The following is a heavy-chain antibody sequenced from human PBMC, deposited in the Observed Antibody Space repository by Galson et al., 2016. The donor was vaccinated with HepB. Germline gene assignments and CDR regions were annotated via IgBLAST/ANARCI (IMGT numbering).Heavy chain of an antibody. CDR2: FSSSGNYI. CDR3: ARDQWFGEFFGWFDP. J-gene: IGHJ5*02. CDR1: GFTISNYG. Sequence: SLRLSCAVSGFTISNYGMNWVRQAPGKGLEWVSSFSSSGNYIYYADSVKGRFTISRDNARNSVSLQMNSLRVEDTAVYFCARDQWFGEFFGWFDPWSQGTQVTVSS. D-gene: IGHD3-10*01. V-gene: IGHV3-21*01.